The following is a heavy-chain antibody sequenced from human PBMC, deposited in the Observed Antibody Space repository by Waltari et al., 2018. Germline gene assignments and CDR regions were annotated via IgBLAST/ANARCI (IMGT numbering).Heavy chain of an antibody. J-gene: IGHJ4*02. D-gene: IGHD3-10*01. CDR2: SLYTGTT. CDR3: ARLRGVAAYFDY. CDR1: GGAMGSTSYY. Sequence: QLQLQESGPGLVKPSETLSLTCAVSGGAMGSTSYYWAWIRQPPGKGLEWIGISLYTGTTYYSPSLKSRLTMSVDIFENQFSLKLASVTTADAAVYYCARLRGVAAYFDYWGQGTLVTVSS. V-gene: IGHV4-39*01.